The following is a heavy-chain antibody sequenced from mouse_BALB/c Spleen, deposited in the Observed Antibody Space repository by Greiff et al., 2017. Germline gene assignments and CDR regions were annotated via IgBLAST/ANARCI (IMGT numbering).Heavy chain of an antibody. V-gene: IGHV3-2*02. CDR2: ISYSGST. Sequence: EVKLVESGPGLVKPSQSLSLTCTVTGYSITSDYAWNWIRQFPGNKLEWMGYISYSGSTSYNPSLKSRISITRDTSKNQFFLQLNSVTTEDTATYYCARLYYYGSSPWGQGTLVTVSA. CDR1: GYSITSDYA. D-gene: IGHD1-1*01. CDR3: ARLYYYGSSP. J-gene: IGHJ3*01.